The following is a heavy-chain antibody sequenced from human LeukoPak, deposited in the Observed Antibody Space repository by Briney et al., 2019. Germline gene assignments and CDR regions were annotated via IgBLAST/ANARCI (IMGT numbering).Heavy chain of an antibody. D-gene: IGHD3-22*01. CDR1: GFTFISYS. V-gene: IGHV3-21*01. J-gene: IGHJ4*02. Sequence: GGSLGVSCVASGFTFISYSMNWVPEAPGKGVEWVSSIRMRGGDIYYADSVRGGFTISRDNAKNSLYLQMNSLIAEDTAVYYCARDKAQYDSSGYSLRYWGQGTLVTVSS. CDR3: ARDKAQYDSSGYSLRY. CDR2: IRMRGGDI.